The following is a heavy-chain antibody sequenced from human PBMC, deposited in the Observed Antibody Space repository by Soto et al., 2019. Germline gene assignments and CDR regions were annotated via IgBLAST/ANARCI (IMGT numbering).Heavy chain of an antibody. CDR1: GGSXSTXXHX. Sequence: QVQLQESGPKLVKPSQTLSLTCSVSGGSXSTXXHXXTWIRQPPGKGLEWIGSIYHTGSTYYSKSLRSRLTMSVDTSKSQFSLRLSSXTAADTAVXXXAXXXXXXXXXNCDYWGQGSLVTVSS. CDR2: IYHTGST. V-gene: IGHV4-31*03. CDR3: AXXXXXXXXXNCDY. J-gene: IGHJ4*02.